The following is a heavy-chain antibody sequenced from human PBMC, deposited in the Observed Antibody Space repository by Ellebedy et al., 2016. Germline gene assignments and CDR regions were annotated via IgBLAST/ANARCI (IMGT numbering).Heavy chain of an antibody. CDR2: ISANGGRT. CDR3: VKTFQQWLLLDY. D-gene: IGHD5-18*01. Sequence: GESLKISCSASGFTFSNHAMHWVRQAPGKGLEYVSGISANGGRTHYADSVKGRFTISRDNSKNTLYLQMSSLRTEDTAVYYCVKTFQQWLLLDYWGQGTRVTVSS. V-gene: IGHV3-64D*06. J-gene: IGHJ4*02. CDR1: GFTFSNHA.